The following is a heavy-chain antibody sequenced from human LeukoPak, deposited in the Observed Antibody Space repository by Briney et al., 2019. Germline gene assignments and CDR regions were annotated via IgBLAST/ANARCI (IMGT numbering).Heavy chain of an antibody. V-gene: IGHV3-21*01. D-gene: IGHD3-16*01. CDR1: GFTFSDYS. CDR2: ITSTSSHI. Sequence: GGSLRLSCATSGFTFSDYSMTWGRQAPGKGLEWVSSITSTSSHINYADSVRGRFTISRDNAKNALFLQMTSLTDEDTALYYCARARLGYYDEYFDPWGQGTQVTVSS. CDR3: ARARLGYYDEYFDP. J-gene: IGHJ5*02.